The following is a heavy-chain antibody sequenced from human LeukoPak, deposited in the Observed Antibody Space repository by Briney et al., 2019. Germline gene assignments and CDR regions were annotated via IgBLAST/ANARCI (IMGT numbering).Heavy chain of an antibody. CDR2: INPSSGDT. J-gene: IGHJ4*02. CDR3: ARGVVYYRFDS. D-gene: IGHD3-22*01. Sequence: GASVKVSCKAFGYTLTDYYIHWVRRAPGQGLEWMGWINPSSGDTNYAQKFQGRVTMTRDTSISTAYMELSGLRSDDTAVYYCARGVVYYRFDSWGQGTLVTVSS. V-gene: IGHV1-2*02. CDR1: GYTLTDYY.